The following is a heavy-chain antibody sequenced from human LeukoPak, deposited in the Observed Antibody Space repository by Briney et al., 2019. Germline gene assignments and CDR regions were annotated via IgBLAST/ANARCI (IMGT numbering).Heavy chain of an antibody. J-gene: IGHJ6*03. V-gene: IGHV3-74*01. CDR1: GLTFSSYW. CDR3: ARDRRLWNMDV. Sequence: GGSLRLSCAASGLTFSSYWMHWVRQAPGKGLVWVSRINSDGSTTTYADSVKGRFTISRDNAKNTLYLQMNSLRAGDTAVYYCARDRRLWNMDVWGTGTTVTISS. D-gene: IGHD4/OR15-4a*01. CDR2: INSDGSTT.